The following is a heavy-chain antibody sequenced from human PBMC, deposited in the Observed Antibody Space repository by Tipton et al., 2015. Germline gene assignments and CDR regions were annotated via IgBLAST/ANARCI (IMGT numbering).Heavy chain of an antibody. CDR2: INSDGSST. CDR3: AKPTKGGWQQLISLDP. D-gene: IGHD6-13*01. Sequence: SLRLSCAASGFTFSSYWMQWVRQAPGKGLVWVSRINSDGSSTSYAYSVRGRFTISRDNSNNALYLEMSSLRVEDAAVYYCAKPTKGGWQQLISLDPWGQGTLFTVSS. V-gene: IGHV3-74*01. J-gene: IGHJ5*02. CDR1: GFTFSSYW.